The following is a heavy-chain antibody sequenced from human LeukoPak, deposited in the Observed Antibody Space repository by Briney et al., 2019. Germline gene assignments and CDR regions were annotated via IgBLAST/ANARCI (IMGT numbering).Heavy chain of an antibody. V-gene: IGHV3-21*01. CDR2: ISSSSSI. J-gene: IGHJ4*02. CDR3: ARVSLYCGSETYYPPDY. D-gene: IGHD3-10*01. Sequence: GGSLRLSCAASGFTFSTYSMNWVRQAPGKGLEWVSSISSSSSIYYADSVKGRFTISRDNAKNSLYLQMNSLRADDTAVYYCARVSLYCGSETYYPPDYWGQGTLVTVSS. CDR1: GFTFSTYS.